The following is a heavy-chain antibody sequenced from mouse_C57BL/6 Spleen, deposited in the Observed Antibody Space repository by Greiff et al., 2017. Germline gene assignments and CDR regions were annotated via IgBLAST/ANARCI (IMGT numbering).Heavy chain of an antibody. CDR3: ARDSNYGDWYFDV. J-gene: IGHJ1*03. CDR1: GFTFSDYG. D-gene: IGHD2-5*01. Sequence: EVTLVESGGGLVKPGGSLKLSCAASGFTFSDYGMHWVRQAPEKGLEWVAYISSGSSTIYYADTVKGRFTISRDNAKNTLFLQMTSLRSEDTAMYYCARDSNYGDWYFDVWGTGTTVTVSS. CDR2: ISSGSSTI. V-gene: IGHV5-17*01.